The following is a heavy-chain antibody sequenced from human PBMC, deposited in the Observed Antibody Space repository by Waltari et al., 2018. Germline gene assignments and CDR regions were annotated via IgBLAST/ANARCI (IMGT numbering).Heavy chain of an antibody. CDR3: ARGGWLLSRGPYYIDY. Sequence: QVQLQESGPGLVKPSETLSLTCTVSGDSINPNYWSWIRQPPGKGLEWIGYIYYSGTTNYNPALKSRVTMSVDTSKNQFSLRLSSVTAADTAVYYCARGGWLLSRGPYYIDYWGQGSLVAVSS. V-gene: IGHV4-59*01. J-gene: IGHJ4*02. CDR2: IYYSGTT. CDR1: GDSINPNY. D-gene: IGHD3-10*01.